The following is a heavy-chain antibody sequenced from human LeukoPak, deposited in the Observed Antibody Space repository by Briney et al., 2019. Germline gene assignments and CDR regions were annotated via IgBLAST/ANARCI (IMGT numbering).Heavy chain of an antibody. J-gene: IGHJ6*02. CDR1: GFTFGGFA. CDR2: ISSSSSYI. CDR3: ARERGGYSGYYDGMDV. V-gene: IGHV3-21*01. D-gene: IGHD5-12*01. Sequence: GGSPRLSCAASGFTFGGFAMNWVRQAPGKGLEWVSSISSSSSYIYYADLVKGRFTISRDNAKNSLYLQMNSLRAEDTAVYYCARERGGYSGYYDGMDVWGQGTTVTVSS.